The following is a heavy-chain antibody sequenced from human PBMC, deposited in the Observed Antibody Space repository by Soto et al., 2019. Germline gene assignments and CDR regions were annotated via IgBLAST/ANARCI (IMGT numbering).Heavy chain of an antibody. Sequence: EVQLVESGGGLVQPGGSLRLSCAASGFTFSSYSMHWVRQAPGKGLEYVSAISSNGGTTSYANSVKSRFPISRDNSKNMLYLQMGSLRAEDMAVYFCGGYSRDGIWSWGQGTLVTVSS. CDR2: ISSNGGTT. CDR1: GFTFSSYS. V-gene: IGHV3-64*01. D-gene: IGHD3-22*01. J-gene: IGHJ5*02. CDR3: GGYSRDGIWS.